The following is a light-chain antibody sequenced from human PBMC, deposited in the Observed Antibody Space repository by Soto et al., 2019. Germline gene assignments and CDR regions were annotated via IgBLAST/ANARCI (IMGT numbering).Light chain of an antibody. J-gene: IGLJ2*01. V-gene: IGLV2-14*01. CDR3: SSYTSSSTSVI. Sequence: QSALTQPASVSGSPGQSITISCTGTSSDVGGYNYVSWYQQHPGKAPKFMIYDVSNRPSGVSNRFSGSKSGNTASLTISGPQAEDESDYYCSSYTSSSTSVIFGGGTKLTVL. CDR2: DVS. CDR1: SSDVGGYNY.